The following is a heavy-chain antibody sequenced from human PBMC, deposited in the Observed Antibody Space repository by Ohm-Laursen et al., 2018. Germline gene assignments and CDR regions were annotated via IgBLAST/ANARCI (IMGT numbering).Heavy chain of an antibody. CDR1: GFTFSSYS. Sequence: SLRLSCSDSGFTFSSYSMNWVRQAPGKGLEWVSSISSSSSYIYYADSVKGRFTISRDNAKNSLYLQMNSLRAEDTAVYYCARGTSPLYYYGSGSPTTFDYWGQGTLVTVSS. D-gene: IGHD3-10*01. V-gene: IGHV3-21*01. J-gene: IGHJ4*02. CDR2: ISSSSSYI. CDR3: ARGTSPLYYYGSGSPTTFDY.